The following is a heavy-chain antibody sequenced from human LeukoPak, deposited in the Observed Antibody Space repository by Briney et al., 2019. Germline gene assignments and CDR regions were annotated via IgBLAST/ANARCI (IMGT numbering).Heavy chain of an antibody. CDR3: ATGRGEPRYQYFDN. V-gene: IGHV3-30*02. CDR2: IEYDGSQK. CDR1: GAASGLTFSGYG. J-gene: IGHJ4*02. D-gene: IGHD3-16*02. Sequence: GGSLRLSCAASGAASGLTFSGYGMHWFRQAPGKGLEWVAFIEYDGSQKHFADSVEVRFTISRDNSANTLYLQLNSLRTEDTAVFYCATGRGEPRYQYFDNWGRGALVTVSS.